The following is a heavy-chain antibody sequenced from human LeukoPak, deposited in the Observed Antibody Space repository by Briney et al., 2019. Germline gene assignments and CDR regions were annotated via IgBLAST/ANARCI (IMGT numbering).Heavy chain of an antibody. CDR3: ARGPRAYYYDSSGYDPYFDY. V-gene: IGHV4-34*01. Sequence: SETLSLTCAVYGGSFSGYYWSWIRQPPGKGLEWIGEINHSGSTNYNPSLKSRVTISVDTSKNQFSLKLSSVTAADTAVYYCARGPRAYYYDSSGYDPYFDYWGQGTLVTVSS. CDR2: INHSGST. J-gene: IGHJ4*02. CDR1: GGSFSGYY. D-gene: IGHD3-22*01.